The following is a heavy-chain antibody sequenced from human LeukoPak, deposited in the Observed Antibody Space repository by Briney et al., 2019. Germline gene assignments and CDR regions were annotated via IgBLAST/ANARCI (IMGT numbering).Heavy chain of an antibody. CDR3: ARDFTPYYYGSGSHPYYFDY. CDR1: GFTFSTYT. CDR2: ISSSSSYI. D-gene: IGHD3-10*01. Sequence: GGSLRLSCAGYGFTFSTYTLNWVRQAPGKGLEWVSSISSSSSYIYYADSVKGRFTISRDNAKNSLYLQMNSLRAEDTAVYYCARDFTPYYYGSGSHPYYFDYWGQGTLVTVSS. V-gene: IGHV3-21*01. J-gene: IGHJ4*02.